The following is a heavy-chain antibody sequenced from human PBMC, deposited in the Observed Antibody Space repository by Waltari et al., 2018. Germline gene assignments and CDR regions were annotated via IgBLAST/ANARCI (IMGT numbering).Heavy chain of an antibody. V-gene: IGHV1-69*13. CDR1: GGTFSSYA. Sequence: QVQLVQSGAEVKKPGSSVKVSCKASGGTFSSYAISWGRQAPGQGLEWMGGIIPIFGTANYAQKFQGRVTITADESTSTAYMELSSLRSEDTAVYYCARGPLGYCSGGSCYSTLDYWGQGTLVTVSS. D-gene: IGHD2-15*01. J-gene: IGHJ4*02. CDR2: IIPIFGTA. CDR3: ARGPLGYCSGGSCYSTLDY.